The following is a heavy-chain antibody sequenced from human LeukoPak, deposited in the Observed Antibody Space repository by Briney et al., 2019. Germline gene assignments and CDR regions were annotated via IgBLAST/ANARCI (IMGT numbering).Heavy chain of an antibody. V-gene: IGHV3-33*01. Sequence: PGGSLRLSCAASGFTFSSYGMHWVRQAPGKGLEWVAVIWYDGSNKYYADSVKGRFTISRDNAKNSLFLQMNSLRDEDTAVYYCARVMITFGYYYYGMDVWGQGTTVTVSS. CDR2: IWYDGSNK. D-gene: IGHD3-16*01. CDR3: ARVMITFGYYYYGMDV. CDR1: GFTFSSYG. J-gene: IGHJ6*02.